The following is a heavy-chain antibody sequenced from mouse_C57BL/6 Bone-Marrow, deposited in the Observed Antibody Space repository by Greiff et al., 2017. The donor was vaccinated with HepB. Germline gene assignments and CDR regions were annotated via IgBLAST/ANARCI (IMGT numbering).Heavy chain of an antibody. V-gene: IGHV3-3*01. CDR2: TFYSGIT. CDR3: ARGLYCDSSSVWYFDV. Sequence: EVQLVESGPSLVRPSQTLSLTCTVTGFSINSDCYWIWIRQSPGNKLEYIGYTFYSGITYYNPSLESRTYITRDTSKNQFSLKLSSVTTEDTATYYCARGLYCDSSSVWYFDVWGTGTTVTVSS. J-gene: IGHJ1*03. CDR1: GFSINSDCY. D-gene: IGHD1-1*01.